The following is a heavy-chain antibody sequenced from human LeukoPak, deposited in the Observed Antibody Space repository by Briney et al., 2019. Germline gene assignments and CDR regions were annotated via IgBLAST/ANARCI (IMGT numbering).Heavy chain of an antibody. CDR1: GGSISSYY. V-gene: IGHV4-59*01. Sequence: SETLSLTCSVSGGSISSYYWSWIRQPPGKGLEWIGYISYSGSTNYNPSLKSRVTISVDTSKNQFSLKLSSVTAADTAVYYCARYVWGSYPTFEDYWGQGTLVTVSS. J-gene: IGHJ4*02. D-gene: IGHD3-16*02. CDR2: ISYSGST. CDR3: ARYVWGSYPTFEDY.